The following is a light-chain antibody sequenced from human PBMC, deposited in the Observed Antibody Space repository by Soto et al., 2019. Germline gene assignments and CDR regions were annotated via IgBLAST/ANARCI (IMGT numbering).Light chain of an antibody. J-gene: IGKJ4*01. Sequence: IQMTQSPSAMSASVGDRVTITCRASQGISNHLVWLQQKPWKGPKRLLYAASSLQSAVPSTFSGSGSGTDFTLTISSLQTEDFATYYCLQHNSYRLTFGGETEVEIK. V-gene: IGKV1-17*03. CDR1: QGISNH. CDR2: AAS. CDR3: LQHNSYRLT.